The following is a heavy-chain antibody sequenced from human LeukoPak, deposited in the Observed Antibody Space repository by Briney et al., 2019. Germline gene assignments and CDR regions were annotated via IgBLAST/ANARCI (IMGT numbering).Heavy chain of an antibody. J-gene: IGHJ5*02. D-gene: IGHD3-16*02. V-gene: IGHV1-24*01. CDR2: FDPEDGET. CDR3: ATASDMITFGGVIVNVDWFDP. Sequence: GASVTVSCKVSGYTLTELSMHWVRQAPGKGLEWMGGFDPEDGETIYAQKFQGRVTMTEDTSTDTAYMELSSLRSEDTAVYYCATASDMITFGGVIVNVDWFDPWGQGTLVTVSS. CDR1: GYTLTELS.